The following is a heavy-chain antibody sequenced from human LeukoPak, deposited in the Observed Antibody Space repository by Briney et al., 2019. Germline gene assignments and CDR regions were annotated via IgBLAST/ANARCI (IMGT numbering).Heavy chain of an antibody. D-gene: IGHD5-12*01. CDR1: GGSISSYY. J-gene: IGHJ1*01. Sequence: PSETLSLTCTVSGGSISSYYWSWIRQPPGKGLEWIGYIYYSGSTNYNPSLKSRVTISVDTSKNQFSLKLSSVTAADTAVYYCAQSESPVASSSLADFQHWGQGTLVTVSS. CDR2: IYYSGST. CDR3: AQSESPVASSSLADFQH. V-gene: IGHV4-59*08.